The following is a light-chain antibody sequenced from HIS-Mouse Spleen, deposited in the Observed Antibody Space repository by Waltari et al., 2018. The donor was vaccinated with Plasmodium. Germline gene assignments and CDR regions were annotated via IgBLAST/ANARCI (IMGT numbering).Light chain of an antibody. CDR2: AAS. CDR3: LQDYNYPYT. CDR1: QGIRND. J-gene: IGKJ2*01. V-gene: IGKV1-6*01. Sequence: AIQMTHSPPSLPPSVGDRVTITCRASQGIRNDLGWYQQKPGKAPKPLIYAASSLQSGVPSRFSGSGSGTDFTLTISSLQPEDFATYYCLQDYNYPYTIGQGTKLEIK.